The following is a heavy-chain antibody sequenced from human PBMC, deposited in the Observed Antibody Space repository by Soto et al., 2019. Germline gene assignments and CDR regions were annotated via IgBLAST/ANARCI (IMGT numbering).Heavy chain of an antibody. CDR2: ISAYNGNT. D-gene: IGHD1-1*01. CDR1: GYTFTSYG. J-gene: IGHJ6*02. CDR3: ARVGYNWIYLRDRFGYYYGRDV. V-gene: IGHV1-18*01. Sequence: ASVKGSCKASGYTFTSYGISWVRQAPGQGLEWMGWISAYNGNTNYAQKLQGRVTMTTDTSTSTAYMELRSLRSDDTAVYYCARVGYNWIYLRDRFGYYYGRDVWGQGTTVNV.